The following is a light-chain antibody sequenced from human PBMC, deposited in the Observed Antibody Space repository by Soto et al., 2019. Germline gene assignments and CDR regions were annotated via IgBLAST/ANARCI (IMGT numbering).Light chain of an antibody. CDR3: QQYYHWPRT. Sequence: ERVVTQSPATLSMSPGERATLSCRASQSVASNLAWYQQKPGQAPRLLIYAASSGATGIPARFSGSGSGTDFNLTITGLQSEDFAVYYCQQYYHWPRTFGQGTKVDIK. J-gene: IGKJ1*01. CDR2: AAS. V-gene: IGKV3-15*01. CDR1: QSVASN.